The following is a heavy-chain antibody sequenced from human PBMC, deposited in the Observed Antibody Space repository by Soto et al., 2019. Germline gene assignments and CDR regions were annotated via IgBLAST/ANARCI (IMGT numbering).Heavy chain of an antibody. D-gene: IGHD4-17*01. CDR2: TSHDGSNK. CDR3: ARAVYGDYLEY. CDR1: GFTFRNYA. J-gene: IGHJ4*02. V-gene: IGHV3-30*04. Sequence: QVHLVESGGGVVRPGRSLRLSCEVSGFTFRNYAMHWVRQAPGKGLEWVAKTSHDGSNKNYADSVTGRFTISRDNSKNTLYLQMNRLRAEDTAVYYCARAVYGDYLEYWGQGTLVIVSS.